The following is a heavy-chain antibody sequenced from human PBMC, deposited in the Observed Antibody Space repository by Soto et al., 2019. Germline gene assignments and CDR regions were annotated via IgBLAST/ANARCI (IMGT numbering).Heavy chain of an antibody. D-gene: IGHD3-3*01. CDR2: IIPIFGTA. CDR1: GGTFSSYA. V-gene: IGHV1-69*13. Sequence: GASVEVSCKASGGTFSSYAMSWVRQAPGQGLEWMGGIIPIFGTANYAQKFQGRVTITADESTSTAYMELSSLRSEDTAVYYCAHTESVGSGYYSLPYFDYWGQGTLVTVSS. J-gene: IGHJ4*02. CDR3: AHTESVGSGYYSLPYFDY.